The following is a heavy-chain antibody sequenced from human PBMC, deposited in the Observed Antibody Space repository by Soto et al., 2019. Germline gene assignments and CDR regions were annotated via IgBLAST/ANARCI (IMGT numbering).Heavy chain of an antibody. CDR2: IIPIFGTA. V-gene: IGHV1-69*01. D-gene: IGHD3-9*01. CDR1: GGTFSSYA. J-gene: IGHJ6*02. Sequence: SVKVSCKASGGTFSSYAISWVRQAPGQGLEWMGGIIPIFGTANYAQKFQGRVTITADESTSTAYMELSSLRSEDTAVYYCARTNYDILTGYYSRNYYYGMDVWGQGTTVTVSS. CDR3: ARTNYDILTGYYSRNYYYGMDV.